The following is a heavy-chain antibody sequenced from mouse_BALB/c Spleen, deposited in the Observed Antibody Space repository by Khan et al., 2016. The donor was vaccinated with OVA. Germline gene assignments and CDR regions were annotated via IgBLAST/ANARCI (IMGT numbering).Heavy chain of an antibody. D-gene: IGHD2-3*01. J-gene: IGHJ2*01. CDR3: AGPAYEGYYDY. CDR2: ISTYSGST. CDR1: GYTFTDYA. V-gene: IGHV1S137*01. Sequence: QVQLQQSGPELVRPGVSVKISCKGSGYTFTDYAMYWVKQSHAKSLEWLGLISTYSGSTNYNQKFKGKVTMTVDKSSSAAYMELARLTSEDSAIXYCAGPAYEGYYDYWGQGTALTVSS.